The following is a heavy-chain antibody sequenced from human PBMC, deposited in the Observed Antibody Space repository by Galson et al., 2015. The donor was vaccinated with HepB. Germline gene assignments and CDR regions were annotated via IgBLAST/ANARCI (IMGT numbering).Heavy chain of an antibody. CDR3: ARVKGQQLPRAIDY. J-gene: IGHJ4*02. Sequence: SVKVSCKASGSTFTSYDINWVRQATGQGLEWMGWMNPNSGNTGYAQKFQGRVTMTRNTSISTAYMELSSLRSEDTAVYYCARVKGQQLPRAIDYWGQGTLVTVSS. CDR1: GSTFTSYD. V-gene: IGHV1-8*01. CDR2: MNPNSGNT. D-gene: IGHD6-13*01.